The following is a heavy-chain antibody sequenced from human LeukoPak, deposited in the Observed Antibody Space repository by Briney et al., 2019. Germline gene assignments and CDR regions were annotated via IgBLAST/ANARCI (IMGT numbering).Heavy chain of an antibody. Sequence: SQTLSLTCAISGDSVSRNSVAWDWIRQSPSRGLEWLGRTYCRSKWYNDYAVSVKSRKAFNAETSKNPFSLKLSSVTAADSAMYYCARDSYYFGSGSDNTPYNWFDPWGQGTLVTVSS. CDR2: TYCRSKWYN. V-gene: IGHV6-1*01. CDR3: ARDSYYFGSGSDNTPYNWFDP. J-gene: IGHJ5*02. D-gene: IGHD3-10*01. CDR1: GDSVSRNSVA.